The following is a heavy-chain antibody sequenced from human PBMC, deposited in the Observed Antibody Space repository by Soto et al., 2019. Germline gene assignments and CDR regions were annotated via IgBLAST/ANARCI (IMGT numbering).Heavy chain of an antibody. CDR2: IRDSGTT. J-gene: IGHJ4*02. D-gene: IGHD6-19*01. CDR1: GGSVGSGRHY. Sequence: QVQLQESGPGLVKPSETLSLTCTVSGGSVGSGRHYWSWIRQPPGKVPEWIGYIRDSGTTNYASSLKSRVSISADPSRNQFFLKVYSVTAADTAVYYCARGWDAGYWGQGTLVTVSS. V-gene: IGHV4-61*01. CDR3: ARGWDAGY.